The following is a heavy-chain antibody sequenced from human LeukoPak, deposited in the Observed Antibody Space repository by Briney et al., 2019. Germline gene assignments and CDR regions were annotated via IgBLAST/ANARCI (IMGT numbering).Heavy chain of an antibody. V-gene: IGHV5-51*01. D-gene: IGHD2-2*01. Sequence: GESLKTSCQGFGYRFTSYWIGLVRQMPGKGLEWMGIIYPVDSDNRYSPSFQGQFTISAAKSISTAYLQWSSLKASDTAMYYCARLMWDIVVVPAASPDPAGYGMDVWGQGTTVTVS. CDR1: GYRFTSYW. CDR2: IYPVDSDN. J-gene: IGHJ6*02. CDR3: ARLMWDIVVVPAASPDPAGYGMDV.